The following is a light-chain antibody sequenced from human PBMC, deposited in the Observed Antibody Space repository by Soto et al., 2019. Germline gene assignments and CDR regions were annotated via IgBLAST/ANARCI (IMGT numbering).Light chain of an antibody. CDR2: DVS. Sequence: QSALTQPASVSGSPGQSITISCTGTSSDIGGYNYVSWYQQHPGKAPKLIICDVSDRPSGVSNRFSGSKSGNTASLTISGLQAEDEADYYCNSYTSINTLVFGGGTKVTVL. CDR3: NSYTSINTLV. J-gene: IGLJ2*01. CDR1: SSDIGGYNY. V-gene: IGLV2-14*01.